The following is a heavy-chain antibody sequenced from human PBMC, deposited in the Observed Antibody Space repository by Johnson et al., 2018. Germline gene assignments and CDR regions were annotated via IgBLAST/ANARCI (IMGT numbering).Heavy chain of an antibody. V-gene: IGHV3-21*06. CDR1: GFSFNVYS. Sequence: VQLVESGGGLVKPGGSLRLSCEASGFSFNVYSMTWVRQAPGKGLEWVSFIGAGSVHIHYADSVRGRFTISRDNAKNLLYLQMSALSVEDTAIYFCARGQWRVPGYQYYMDVWGKGTTVTVSS. CDR2: IGAGSVHI. J-gene: IGHJ6*03. D-gene: IGHD6-19*01. CDR3: ARGQWRVPGYQYYMDV.